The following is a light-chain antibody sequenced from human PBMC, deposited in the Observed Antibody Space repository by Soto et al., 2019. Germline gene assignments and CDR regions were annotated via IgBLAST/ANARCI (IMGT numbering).Light chain of an antibody. CDR3: QHYNSYSGT. Sequence: DIQMTQSPSTLSASVGDRVTITCRASQSLTGWLAWYQQKPGRAPTLLISKASSLESGVSSRFSGSGSGTEFTLTITSLQPDDFATYYCQHYNSYSGTFGQGTKVDIK. J-gene: IGKJ1*01. CDR1: QSLTGW. V-gene: IGKV1-5*03. CDR2: KAS.